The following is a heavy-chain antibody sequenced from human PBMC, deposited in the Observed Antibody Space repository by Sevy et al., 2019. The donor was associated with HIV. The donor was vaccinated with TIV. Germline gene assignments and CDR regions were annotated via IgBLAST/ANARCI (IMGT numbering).Heavy chain of an antibody. CDR3: ARQGSYRCDY. J-gene: IGHJ4*02. Sequence: GESLKISCKGSGYSFTTYWIGWVRQMPGKGLEWMGLVSGGGSDIRYNPPFQGHVTISADRSISVAYLQWSSLKASDTAMYYCARQGSYRCDYWGQGTLVTVSS. CDR2: VSGGGSDI. V-gene: IGHV5-51*01. D-gene: IGHD3-16*01. CDR1: GYSFTTYW.